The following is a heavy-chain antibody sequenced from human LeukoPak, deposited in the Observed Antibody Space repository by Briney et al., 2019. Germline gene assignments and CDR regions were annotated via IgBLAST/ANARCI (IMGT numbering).Heavy chain of an antibody. CDR1: GYTFSGYY. Sequence: ASVKVSCNASGYTFSGYYMHWVRQAPGQGLEWMGWINPNIGGTNSAQKFQGRVTMTRDTSISTAYMELSRLRSDDTAVYYCARGVYINYLSAFDIWGQGTVVTVSS. CDR3: ARGVYINYLSAFDI. V-gene: IGHV1-2*02. CDR2: INPNIGGT. J-gene: IGHJ3*02. D-gene: IGHD4-11*01.